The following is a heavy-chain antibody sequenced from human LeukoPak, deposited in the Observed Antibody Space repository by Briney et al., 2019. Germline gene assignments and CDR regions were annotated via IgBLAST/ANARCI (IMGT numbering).Heavy chain of an antibody. CDR3: AAGGYCSSTSCYGFDY. CDR1: GFTFTSSA. CDR2: IVVGSGNT. J-gene: IGHJ4*02. V-gene: IGHV1-58*01. D-gene: IGHD2-2*03. Sequence: SVKVSCKASGFTFTSSAVQWVRQARGQRLEWIGWIVVGSGNTNYAQKFQERVTITRDMSTSTAYMELSSLRSEDTAVYYCAAGGYCSSTSCYGFDYWGQGTLVTVSS.